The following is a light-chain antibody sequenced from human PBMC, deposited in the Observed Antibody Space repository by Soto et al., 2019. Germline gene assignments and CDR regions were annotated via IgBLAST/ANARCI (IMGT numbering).Light chain of an antibody. V-gene: IGKV1-9*01. CDR3: QQRSNWPPDT. CDR2: DAS. Sequence: DIQLTQSPSFLSASVGDRVTITCRASQGISSYLAWYQQKPGKAPKLLIYDASTLQSGVPSRFSGSGSGTEFTLTISSLEPEDFAVYYCQQRSNWPPDTFGQGTRLEI. J-gene: IGKJ5*01. CDR1: QGISSY.